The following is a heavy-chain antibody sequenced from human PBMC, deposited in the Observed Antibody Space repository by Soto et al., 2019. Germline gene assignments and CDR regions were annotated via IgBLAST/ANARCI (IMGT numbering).Heavy chain of an antibody. V-gene: IGHV3-21*01. CDR1: GFTFRSFT. D-gene: IGHD6-13*01. CDR3: TRDASRDSSARGWFDP. J-gene: IGHJ5*02. Sequence: GGSLRLSCAASGFTFRSFTMNWVRQAPGKGLEWVSTISSNSAYIYYTDALRGRFTISRDNAKNSLHLQMNSLRAGDTAVYYCTRDASRDSSARGWFDPWGPGTLVTVSS. CDR2: ISSNSAYI.